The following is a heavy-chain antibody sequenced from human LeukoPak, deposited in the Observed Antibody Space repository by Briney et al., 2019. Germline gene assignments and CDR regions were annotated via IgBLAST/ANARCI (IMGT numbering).Heavy chain of an antibody. Sequence: TSETLSLTCAVYGGSFSGYYWSWIRQPPGKGLEWIGEINHGGSTNYNPSLKSRVTISIDTSKNQFSLKLSSVTAADTAVYYCARGGYYGSGNDFRFDPWGQGTLVTVSS. CDR2: INHGGST. D-gene: IGHD3-10*01. CDR1: GGSFSGYY. CDR3: ARGGYYGSGNDFRFDP. J-gene: IGHJ5*02. V-gene: IGHV4-34*01.